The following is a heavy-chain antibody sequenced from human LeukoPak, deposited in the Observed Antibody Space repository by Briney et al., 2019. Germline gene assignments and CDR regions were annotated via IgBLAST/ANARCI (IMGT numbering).Heavy chain of an antibody. V-gene: IGHV4-34*01. CDR3: ARGLRGYSYGQDY. D-gene: IGHD5-18*01. CDR2: INHSGST. CDR1: GGSFSGYY. J-gene: IGHJ4*02. Sequence: PSETLSLTCAVYGGSFSGYYWSWIRQPPGKGLEWIGEINHSGSTNYNPSLKSRVTISVDTSKNQFSLKLSSVTAADTAVYYCARGLRGYSYGQDYWGQGTLVTVSS.